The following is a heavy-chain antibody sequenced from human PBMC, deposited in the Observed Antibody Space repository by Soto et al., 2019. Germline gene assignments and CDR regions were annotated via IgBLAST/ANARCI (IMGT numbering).Heavy chain of an antibody. J-gene: IGHJ4*02. V-gene: IGHV5-51*01. CDR3: ARHDAYDTSGYYFAY. Sequence: PGESLKSSCKASGDSFTSYWMEWGRQMPGKGLEWMGMIYPGDSDTRYSPSFQGQVTISADKSISTAYLQWSSLKASDTAMYYCARHDAYDTSGYYFAYWGQGTLVTVSS. CDR1: GDSFTSYW. D-gene: IGHD3-22*01. CDR2: IYPGDSDT.